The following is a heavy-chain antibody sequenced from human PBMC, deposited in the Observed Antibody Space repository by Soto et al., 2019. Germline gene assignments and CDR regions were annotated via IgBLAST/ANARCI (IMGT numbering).Heavy chain of an antibody. CDR3: AKDGTKGGQHYYGMDV. CDR2: ISSTTNYI. V-gene: IGHV3-21*04. CDR1: GFTFTRYS. J-gene: IGHJ6*02. Sequence: GGSLRLSCAASGFTFTRYSMNWVRQAPGKGLEWVSSISSTTNYIYYADSMKGRFTVSRDNAKNSVYLEMNSLSAEDTALYFCAKDGTKGGQHYYGMDVWGQGTTVTVSS. D-gene: IGHD2-15*01.